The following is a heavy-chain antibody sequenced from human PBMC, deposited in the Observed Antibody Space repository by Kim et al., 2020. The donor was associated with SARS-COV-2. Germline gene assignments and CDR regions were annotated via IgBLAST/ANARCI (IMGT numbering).Heavy chain of an antibody. J-gene: IGHJ6*02. D-gene: IGHD6-19*01. CDR3: ARGNFIAVTHYYYYGMDV. Sequence: KSRVTISVDTSKNQFSLKLSSVTAADTAVYYCARGNFIAVTHYYYYGMDVWGQGTTVTVSS. V-gene: IGHV4-34*01.